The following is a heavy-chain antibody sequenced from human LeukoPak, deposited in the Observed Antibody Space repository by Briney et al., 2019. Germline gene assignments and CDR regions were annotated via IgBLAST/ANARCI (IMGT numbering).Heavy chain of an antibody. Sequence: PGGSLRLSCAASGFTVSNNYMRWVRQAPGKGLEWVSLTYSGGATFYADAVKGRFTISRDGSKNTLYLQMNSLRAEDTAVYYCARDPPAVAANTYGWGQGTLVTVSS. CDR2: TYSGGAT. D-gene: IGHD6-6*01. CDR1: GFTVSNNY. V-gene: IGHV3-66*01. CDR3: ARDPPAVAANTYG. J-gene: IGHJ4*02.